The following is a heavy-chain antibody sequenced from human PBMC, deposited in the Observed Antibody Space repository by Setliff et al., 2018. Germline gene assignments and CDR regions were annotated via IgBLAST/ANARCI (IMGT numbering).Heavy chain of an antibody. V-gene: IGHV4-39*07. CDR3: ARGDSSGYYYILFDF. D-gene: IGHD3-22*01. J-gene: IGHJ4*02. CDR1: GGSISSSGYY. Sequence: SETLSLTCTVSGGSISSSGYYWGWIRQPPGKGLEWIGSIYYRGSTYYNPSLKGRVTMSVDASKNQFSLKLSSVTAADTAAYYCARGDSSGYYYILFDFWGQGTLVTVSS. CDR2: IYYRGST.